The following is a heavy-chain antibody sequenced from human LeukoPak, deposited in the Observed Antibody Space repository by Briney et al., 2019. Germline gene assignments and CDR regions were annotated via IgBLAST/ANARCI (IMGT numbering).Heavy chain of an antibody. V-gene: IGHV3-23*01. J-gene: IGHJ3*02. CDR1: GFTFSSYA. Sequence: GGSLRLSCAASGFTFSSYAMSWVRQAPGKGLEWVSAISGSGGSTYYADSVKGRFTIFRDNSKNTLYLQMNSLRAEDTAVYYCAKESLRGDGYNFGAFDIWGQGTMVTVSS. CDR2: ISGSGGST. D-gene: IGHD5-24*01. CDR3: AKESLRGDGYNFGAFDI.